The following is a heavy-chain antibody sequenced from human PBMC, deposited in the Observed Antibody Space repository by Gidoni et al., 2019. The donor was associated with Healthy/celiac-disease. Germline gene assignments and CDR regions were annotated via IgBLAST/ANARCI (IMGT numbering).Heavy chain of an antibody. CDR3: TRVIQNWGSGFPGGFDY. V-gene: IGHV3-49*03. J-gene: IGHJ4*02. CDR1: GFTFGDYA. CDR2: IRSKAYGGTT. Sequence: EVQLVESGVGLVQPGLSLRLSCTASGFTFGDYAMRWFRQAPGKGVEWVGCIRSKAYGGTTEYAASVKGRFTISRDDYKSIDYLQMNSLKTEDTAVYYCTRVIQNWGSGFPGGFDYWGQGTLVTVSS. D-gene: IGHD7-27*01.